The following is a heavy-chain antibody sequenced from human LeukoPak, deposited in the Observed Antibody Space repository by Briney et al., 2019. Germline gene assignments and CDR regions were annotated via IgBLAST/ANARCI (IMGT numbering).Heavy chain of an antibody. J-gene: IGHJ3*01. CDR3: ARYSSGFDL. Sequence: PSETLSLTCTVSGGSMNSDYWSWIRQSPGKGLEWIGYIYHSGTTVYNPSYKTRLTISLDTSKNQFSLNLNSVTAADTAVYFCARYSSGFDLWGQGTMVTVSS. CDR1: GGSMNSDY. CDR2: IYHSGTT. D-gene: IGHD3-3*01. V-gene: IGHV4-59*01.